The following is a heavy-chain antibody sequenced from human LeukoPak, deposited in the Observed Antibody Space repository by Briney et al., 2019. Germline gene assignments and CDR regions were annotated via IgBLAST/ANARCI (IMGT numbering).Heavy chain of an antibody. CDR3: ARRRYCSGGSCYVVGPGRAFDY. CDR2: IYYSGST. CDR1: GGSFSGYY. D-gene: IGHD2-15*01. Sequence: SETLSLTCAVYGGSFSGYYWTWIRQPPGKGLEWIGSIYYSGSTYYNPSLKSRVTISVDTSKNQFSLKLSSVTAADTAVYYCARRRYCSGGSCYVVGPGRAFDYWGQGTLVTVSS. J-gene: IGHJ4*02. V-gene: IGHV4-34*01.